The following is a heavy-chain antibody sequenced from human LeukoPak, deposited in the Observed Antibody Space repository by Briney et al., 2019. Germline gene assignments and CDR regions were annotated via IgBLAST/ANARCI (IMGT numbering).Heavy chain of an antibody. V-gene: IGHV3-21*01. CDR3: ARVELEAVSYGAADF. CDR1: GFTFTSHN. J-gene: IGHJ4*02. D-gene: IGHD1-26*01. CDR2: ISSSSTSI. Sequence: GGSLRLSCAASGFTFTSHNMNWIGQAPGKGLEWVSSISSSSTSINYANSVKGRFTISRDNAKNSLYLQMNSLRAEDTALYYCARVELEAVSYGAADFWGQGTLVTVSS.